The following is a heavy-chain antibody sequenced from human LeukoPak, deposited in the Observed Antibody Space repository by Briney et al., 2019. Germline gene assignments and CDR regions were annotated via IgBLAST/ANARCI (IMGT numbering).Heavy chain of an antibody. CDR1: GFTFSNYG. Sequence: GGSLRLSCAASGFTFSNYGMHWVRQAPGKGLEWVALISFDGSQKYYADSVKGRFTISRDNSKNTLYLQMNSLRAEDTAVYYCAKRYVAAAGKGPFDYWGQGTLVTVSS. V-gene: IGHV3-30*02. D-gene: IGHD6-13*01. CDR2: ISFDGSQK. CDR3: AKRYVAAAGKGPFDY. J-gene: IGHJ4*02.